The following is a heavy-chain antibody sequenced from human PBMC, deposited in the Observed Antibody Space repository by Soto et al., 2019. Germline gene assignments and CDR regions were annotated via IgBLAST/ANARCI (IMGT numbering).Heavy chain of an antibody. CDR3: ARENSYFDY. CDR1: GYTFRNFG. V-gene: IGHV1-18*01. CDR2: ISAYNANA. Sequence: QIQLLQSGAAVKKPGASVKVTCQASGYTFRNFGISWVRQAPGQGLEWMGWISAYNANANYSQKFQGSLTMTADTSTSTAYMELRSLRSDDTAVYYCARENSYFDYWGQGTLVTVSS. J-gene: IGHJ4*02.